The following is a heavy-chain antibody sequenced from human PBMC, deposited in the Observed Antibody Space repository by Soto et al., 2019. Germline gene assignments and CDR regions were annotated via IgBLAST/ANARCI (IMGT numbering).Heavy chain of an antibody. V-gene: IGHV4-30-2*01. CDR2: IYHSGST. CDR1: GGSISSGGYS. Sequence: SETLSLTCAVSGGSISSGGYSWSWIRQPPGKGLEWIGYIYHSGSTYYNPSLKSRVTISVDRSKNQFSLKLSSVTAADTAVYYCARAYCGGDCYLPGYWGQGTLVTVSS. CDR3: ARAYCGGDCYLPGY. D-gene: IGHD2-21*02. J-gene: IGHJ4*02.